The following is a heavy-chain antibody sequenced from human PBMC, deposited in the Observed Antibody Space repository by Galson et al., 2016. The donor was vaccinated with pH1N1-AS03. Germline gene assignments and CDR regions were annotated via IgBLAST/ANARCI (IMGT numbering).Heavy chain of an antibody. CDR1: GFAFSNAW. CDR3: TTGICCYGMDD. V-gene: IGHV3-15*01. J-gene: IGHJ6*02. CDR2: KCDEGTT. Sequence: SLRLSCAASGFAFSNAWMSWVRQVPGKGLEWVARKCDEGTTDYAAPVKGRFTISRDDSKNTLYLQMNSLKTEDTAVYYCTTGICCYGMDDWGQVTTVTVS.